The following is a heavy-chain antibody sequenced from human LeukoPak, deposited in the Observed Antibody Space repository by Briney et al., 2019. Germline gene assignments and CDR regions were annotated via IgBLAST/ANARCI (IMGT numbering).Heavy chain of an antibody. J-gene: IGHJ4*02. CDR3: AREQGGYSGSADY. Sequence: AAVKVSCKAPGYTFSSYGISWVRQAPGQGLEWMGWISAYNGNTNYAQKFQGRVTMTTDTSTTTAYMELRSLRSDDTAVYYCAREQGGYSGSADYWGQGTLVTVSS. CDR1: GYTFSSYG. D-gene: IGHD5-12*01. V-gene: IGHV1-18*01. CDR2: ISAYNGNT.